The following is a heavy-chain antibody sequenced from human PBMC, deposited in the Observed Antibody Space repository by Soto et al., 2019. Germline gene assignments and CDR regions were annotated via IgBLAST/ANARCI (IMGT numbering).Heavy chain of an antibody. J-gene: IGHJ4*02. CDR2: IIPIFGTA. CDR3: ARDGGRHSGGIDY. V-gene: IGHV1-69*01. Sequence: QVQLVQSGAEVKKPGSSVKVSCKASGGTFSSYSINWVRQAPGQGLEWMGVIIPIFGTANYAQKFQGRVTITADESTSTAYMQLSSLTSEYTAVYYCARDGGRHSGGIDYWGQGTLVTVSS. CDR1: GGTFSSYS. D-gene: IGHD1-26*01.